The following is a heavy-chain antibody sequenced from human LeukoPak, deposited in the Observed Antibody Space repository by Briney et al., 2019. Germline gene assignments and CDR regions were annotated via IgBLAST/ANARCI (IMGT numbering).Heavy chain of an antibody. J-gene: IGHJ4*02. Sequence: ASVKVSCKASGYTFTSYYMHWVRQAPGQGLEWMGWISAYNGNTNYAQKLQGRVTMTTDTSTSTAYMELRSLRSDDTAVYYCARVYYCSGGSCYPPFDYWGQGTLVTVSS. V-gene: IGHV1-18*04. CDR2: ISAYNGNT. CDR1: GYTFTSYY. CDR3: ARVYYCSGGSCYPPFDY. D-gene: IGHD2-15*01.